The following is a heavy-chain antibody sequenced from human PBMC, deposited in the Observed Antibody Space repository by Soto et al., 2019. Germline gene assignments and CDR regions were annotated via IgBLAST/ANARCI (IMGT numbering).Heavy chain of an antibody. Sequence: QVQLQESGPGLVEPSGTLSLTCTVSGVSISSNYGWSWLRQPPGKGLEWIGEIYHSGSANYNPSLQSRATMSVDKSKNQFSLRLSSVTAADTAVYYCARGGGWTFDFWGQGILVTVSS. V-gene: IGHV4-4*02. D-gene: IGHD3-10*01. CDR1: GVSISSNYG. J-gene: IGHJ4*02. CDR2: IYHSGSA. CDR3: ARGGGWTFDF.